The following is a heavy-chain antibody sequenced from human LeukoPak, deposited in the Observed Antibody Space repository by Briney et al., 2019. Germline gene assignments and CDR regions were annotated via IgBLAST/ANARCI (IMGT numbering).Heavy chain of an antibody. V-gene: IGHV4-39*01. D-gene: IGHD6-13*01. Sequence: PSETLSLTCTVPGGSISSSSHYWGWIRQSPGKGLEWIGSIYYSGSTYYNPSLKSRVTISVDTSKNQFSLKLSSVTAADTAVYYCARHVGVMAAAGGWGQGTLVTVSS. CDR1: GGSISSSSHY. CDR2: IYYSGST. J-gene: IGHJ4*02. CDR3: ARHVGVMAAAGG.